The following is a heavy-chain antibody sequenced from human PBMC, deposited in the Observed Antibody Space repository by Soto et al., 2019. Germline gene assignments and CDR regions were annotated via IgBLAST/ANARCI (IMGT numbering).Heavy chain of an antibody. V-gene: IGHV3-43*01. D-gene: IGHD4-17*01. Sequence: EVQLVESGGVVVQPGGSLRLSCAASGFTFDDYTMHWVRQAPGKGLEWVSLISWDGGSTYYADSVKGRFTISRDNSKNSLYLQMNSLRTEDTALYYCARYGDYENAFDIWGQGTMVTVSS. CDR3: ARYGDYENAFDI. CDR1: GFTFDDYT. CDR2: ISWDGGST. J-gene: IGHJ3*02.